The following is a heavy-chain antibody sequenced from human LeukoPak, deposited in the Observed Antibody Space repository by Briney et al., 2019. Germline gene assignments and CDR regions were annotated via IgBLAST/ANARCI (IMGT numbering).Heavy chain of an antibody. CDR3: AKDTPTSSSWYVDYYYYGMDV. Sequence: GGSLRLSCAASGFTFSSYWMPWVRQAPGKGLVWVSRINSDGSSTTYADSVKGRFTISRDNAKNTLSLQMNSLRAEDTAVYYCAKDTPTSSSWYVDYYYYGMDVWGQGTTVTVSS. CDR1: GFTFSSYW. J-gene: IGHJ6*02. V-gene: IGHV3-74*01. D-gene: IGHD6-13*01. CDR2: INSDGSST.